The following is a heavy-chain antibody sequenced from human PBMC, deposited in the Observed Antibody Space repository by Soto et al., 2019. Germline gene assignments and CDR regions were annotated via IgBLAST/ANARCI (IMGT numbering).Heavy chain of an antibody. D-gene: IGHD3-10*01. Sequence: QVQLVQSGAEVKKPGSSVKVSCKASGGIFSTYAISWLRQAPGKGLEWMGGIIPIFGTPNYAQRFQGRVTITADESTSTAYMEMSRLRSEDTDVYYCARDRDDYGSGNYYNRIAFWGQGTLVTVSS. CDR1: GGIFSTYA. J-gene: IGHJ4*02. CDR2: IIPIFGTP. V-gene: IGHV1-69*01. CDR3: ARDRDDYGSGNYYNRIAF.